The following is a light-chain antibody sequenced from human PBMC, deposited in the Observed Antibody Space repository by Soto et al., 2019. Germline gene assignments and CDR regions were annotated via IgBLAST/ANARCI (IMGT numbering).Light chain of an antibody. CDR3: YSFTGISNSLFV. J-gene: IGLJ1*01. V-gene: IGLV2-23*02. CDR1: GMDMGTSNL. Sequence: ALTPTASVSGSPGQSITISFPGTGMDMGTSNLVSWYQQYPGKAPKLMIYEVTKRPSGISYRFSGSKSGNTASLTISGLQPEDEADYYCYSFTGISNSLFVFGTGTKVTVL. CDR2: EVT.